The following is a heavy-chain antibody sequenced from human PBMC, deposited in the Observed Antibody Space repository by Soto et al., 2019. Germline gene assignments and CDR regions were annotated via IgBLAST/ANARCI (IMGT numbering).Heavy chain of an antibody. CDR3: AKGGAGYCSSTSCYLNYYYYYMDV. V-gene: IGHV3-23*01. CDR1: WFTINNQC. D-gene: IGHD2-2*01. Sequence: GSLRIPRAASWFTINNQCMRLVRQAPGKGLEWVSASSGSCGSTYYADSVKGRFTISRDNSKNTLYLQMNSLRAEDTAVYYCAKGGAGYCSSTSCYLNYYYYYMDVWGQGT. J-gene: IGHJ6*03. CDR2: SSGSCGST.